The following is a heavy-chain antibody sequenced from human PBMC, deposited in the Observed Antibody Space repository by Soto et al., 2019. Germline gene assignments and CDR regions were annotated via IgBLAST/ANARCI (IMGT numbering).Heavy chain of an antibody. J-gene: IGHJ4*02. Sequence: SETLSLTCTVSGGSISSGGYYWSWIRQHPGKGLEWIGYIYYSGSTYYNPSLKSRVTISVDTSKNQFSLKLSSVTAADTAVYYCASEYYYDSSPLWYFDYWGQGTLVTVSS. V-gene: IGHV4-31*03. CDR3: ASEYYYDSSPLWYFDY. CDR1: GGSISSGGYY. D-gene: IGHD3-22*01. CDR2: IYYSGST.